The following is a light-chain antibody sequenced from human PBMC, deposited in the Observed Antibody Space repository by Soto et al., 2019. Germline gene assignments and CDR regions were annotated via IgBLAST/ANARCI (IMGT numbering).Light chain of an antibody. CDR3: QQSSFTGYT. J-gene: IGKJ2*01. CDR1: QNIRTS. Sequence: DIQMTQSPSSLSASVGDRVTITCRASQNIRTSLNWYQQRPGKATQLLIYAASSLHSGVSSRFSGSGSGTNFTLTVISLQPEDFAIYYCQQSSFTGYTFGQGTKLDMK. CDR2: AAS. V-gene: IGKV1-39*01.